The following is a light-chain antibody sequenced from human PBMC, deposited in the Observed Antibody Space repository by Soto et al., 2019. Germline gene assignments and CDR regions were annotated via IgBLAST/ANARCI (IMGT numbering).Light chain of an antibody. Sequence: EIVLTQSPGTLSLSPGERATLSGRASQGVRNNYLAWYQQKPGQAPRLLIYGASSRATGIPDRFSGTGSVTDFTLTISRLEPEDFAVYYCQQYGSSPYTFGQGTKLEIK. CDR1: QGVRNNY. CDR3: QQYGSSPYT. CDR2: GAS. V-gene: IGKV3-20*01. J-gene: IGKJ2*01.